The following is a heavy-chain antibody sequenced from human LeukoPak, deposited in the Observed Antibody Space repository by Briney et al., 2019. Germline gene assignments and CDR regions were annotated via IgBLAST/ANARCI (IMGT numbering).Heavy chain of an antibody. CDR1: GYTLTSYG. D-gene: IGHD2-2*01. J-gene: IGHJ5*02. CDR2: ISAYNGNT. V-gene: IGHV1-18*04. CDR3: ARDKRPYCSSTSCAGYNWFDP. Sequence: GASVKVSCKASGYTLTSYGISWVRQAPGQGLEWMGWISAYNGNTNYAQKLQGRVTMTTDTSTSTAYMELRSLRSDDTAVYYCARDKRPYCSSTSCAGYNWFDPWGQGTLVTVSS.